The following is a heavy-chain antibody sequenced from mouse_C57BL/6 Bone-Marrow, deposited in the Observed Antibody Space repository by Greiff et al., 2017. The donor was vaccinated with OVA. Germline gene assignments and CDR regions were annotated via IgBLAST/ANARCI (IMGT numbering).Heavy chain of an antibody. CDR2: ISSGGSYT. J-gene: IGHJ2*01. V-gene: IGHV5-6*01. D-gene: IGHD1-1*01. CDR1: GFTFSSYG. Sequence: DVQLVESGGDLVKPGGSLKLSCAASGFTFSSYGMSWVRQTPDKRLEWVATISSGGSYTYYPDSVKGRFTISRDNAKNTLYLQMSSLKSEDTAMYYCARHNYYGSSYYDYWGQGTTLTVSS. CDR3: ARHNYYGSSYYDY.